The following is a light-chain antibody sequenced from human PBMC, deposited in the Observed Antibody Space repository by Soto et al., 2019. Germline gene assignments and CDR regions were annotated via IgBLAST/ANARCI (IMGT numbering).Light chain of an antibody. CDR2: GAS. Sequence: EIVLTQSPGTLSLSPGERATLSCRASQSVSSSYLAWYQQKPGQAPRLLIYGASSRATGIPDRFSGSGSGTAFTLTISRLEAGDFAVYFCQQYGSSPWTFGQGTKVYIK. J-gene: IGKJ1*01. V-gene: IGKV3-20*01. CDR3: QQYGSSPWT. CDR1: QSVSSSY.